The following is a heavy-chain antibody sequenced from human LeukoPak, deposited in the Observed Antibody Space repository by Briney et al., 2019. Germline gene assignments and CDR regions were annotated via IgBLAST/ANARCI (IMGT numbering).Heavy chain of an antibody. Sequence: PGGSLRLSCAASGFIFNNYAMHWVRQAPGKGLEYVSGISSNGVAAYYANSVKGRFTISRDNAKNSLYLQMNSLRAEDTAVYYCAELGITVIGGVWGKGTTVTISS. CDR3: AELGITVIGGV. J-gene: IGHJ6*04. D-gene: IGHD3-10*02. CDR2: ISSNGVAA. V-gene: IGHV3-64*01. CDR1: GFIFNNYA.